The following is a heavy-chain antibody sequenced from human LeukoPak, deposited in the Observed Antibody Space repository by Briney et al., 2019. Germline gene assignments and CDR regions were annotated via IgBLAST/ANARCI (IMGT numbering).Heavy chain of an antibody. CDR2: IYHSGST. CDR1: GGSFSGYY. V-gene: IGHV4-34*01. Sequence: SETLSLTCAVYGGSFSGYYWSWIRQPPGKGLEWIGEIYHSGSTNYNPSLKSRVTISVDKSKNQFSLKLSSVTAADTAVYYCARRSSSWYLYYFDYWGQGTLVTVSS. D-gene: IGHD6-13*01. J-gene: IGHJ4*02. CDR3: ARRSSSWYLYYFDY.